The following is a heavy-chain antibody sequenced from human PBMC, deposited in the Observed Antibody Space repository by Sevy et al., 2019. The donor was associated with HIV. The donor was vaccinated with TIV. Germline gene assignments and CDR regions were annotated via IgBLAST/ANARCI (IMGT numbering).Heavy chain of an antibody. CDR3: AKNTAAVGTGGFDY. D-gene: IGHD6-13*01. Sequence: GGSLRLSCAASGFTFSYSGMHWVRQAPGKGLEWVTFIQYDGSNKYYADSVKGRFTNSRDNSKNTLYLQMNSLRGDDTAVYYCAKNTAAVGTGGFDYWGQGTLVTVSS. CDR1: GFTFSYSG. J-gene: IGHJ4*02. CDR2: IQYDGSNK. V-gene: IGHV3-30*02.